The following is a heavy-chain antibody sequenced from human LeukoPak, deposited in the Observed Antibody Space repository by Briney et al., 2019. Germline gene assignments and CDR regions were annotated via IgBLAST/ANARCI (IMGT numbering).Heavy chain of an antibody. D-gene: IGHD3-10*01. V-gene: IGHV5-51*01. CDR2: IYPGDSDT. CDR3: ARQTRDGSGSRGYSFDF. CDR1: GYIFTNNW. J-gene: IGHJ4*02. Sequence: GESLKISCKGSGYIFTNNWIGWVRQMPGKGLEWMGIIYPGDSDTRYSPSFEGQATISADKSISTAYLQWSSLKASDTAMYYCARQTRDGSGSRGYSFDFWGQGTLVTVSS.